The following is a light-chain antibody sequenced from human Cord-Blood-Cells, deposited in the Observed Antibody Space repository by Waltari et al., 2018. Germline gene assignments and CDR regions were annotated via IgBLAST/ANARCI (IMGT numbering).Light chain of an antibody. J-gene: IGKJ1*01. CDR1: QSISSS. Sequence: DIQMTQSPSSLSASVGDRVTITCRASQSISSSLNWYQQKPGKAPKLLIYAASRLQSGVPSRFSGSVSGTDFTLTISSLQPEDFATYYCQQSYSTPTFGQGTKVEIK. CDR3: QQSYSTPT. CDR2: AAS. V-gene: IGKV1-39*01.